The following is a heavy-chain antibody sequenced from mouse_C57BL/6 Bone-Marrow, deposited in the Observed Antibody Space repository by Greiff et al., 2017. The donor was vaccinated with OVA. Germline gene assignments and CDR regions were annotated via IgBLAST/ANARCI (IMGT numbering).Heavy chain of an antibody. J-gene: IGHJ2*01. V-gene: IGHV5-6*01. CDR2: ISSGGSYT. CDR1: GFTFSSYG. D-gene: IGHD1-1*01. CDR3: ARHGDYGSFFDY. Sequence: EVQRVESGGDLVKPGVSLKLSCAASGFTFSSYGMSWVRQTPDKRLEWVATISSGGSYTYYPDSVKGRFTISRDNAKNTLYLQMSSLKSEDTAMYYCARHGDYGSFFDYWGQGTTLTVSS.